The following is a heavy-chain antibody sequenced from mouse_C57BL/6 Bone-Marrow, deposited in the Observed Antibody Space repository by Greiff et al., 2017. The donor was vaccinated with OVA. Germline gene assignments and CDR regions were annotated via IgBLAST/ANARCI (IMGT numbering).Heavy chain of an antibody. CDR1: GFTFSSYT. J-gene: IGHJ3*01. CDR2: ISGGGGNT. CDR3: ASAYYSKGPCAY. Sequence: EVMLVESGGGLVKPGGSLKLSCAASGFTFSSYTMSWVRQTPEKRLEWVATISGGGGNTYYTDSVKGRFTISRDNAKNTLYLQMSSLRAEDTALYYCASAYYSKGPCAYWGQGTLVTVSA. D-gene: IGHD2-5*01. V-gene: IGHV5-9*01.